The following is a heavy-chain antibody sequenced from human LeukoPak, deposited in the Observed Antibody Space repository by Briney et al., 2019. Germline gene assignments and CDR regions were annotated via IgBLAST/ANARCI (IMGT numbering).Heavy chain of an antibody. D-gene: IGHD3-9*01. J-gene: IGHJ4*02. CDR2: IGASGGST. Sequence: GGSLRLSCATSGFTFSSYAMSWVRQAPGKGLEWVSGIGASGGSTYYADSVKGRFTISRDNSKNTLYLQMNSLRTEDTAVYYCAKAEGFDILTGLDYWGQGTLVTVSS. V-gene: IGHV3-23*01. CDR3: AKAEGFDILTGLDY. CDR1: GFTFSSYA.